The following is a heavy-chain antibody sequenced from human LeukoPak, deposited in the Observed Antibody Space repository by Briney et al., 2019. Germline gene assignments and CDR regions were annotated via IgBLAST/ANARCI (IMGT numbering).Heavy chain of an antibody. CDR1: GFILSNHW. Sequence: GGSLRLSCAASGFILSNHWMTWVRQAPGKGPEWVANMNRDGSEKYYVDSVKGRFTISRDTAKNSLYLQMNNLRAEDTALYYCARNNDMDVWGQGTTVIVSS. J-gene: IGHJ6*02. V-gene: IGHV3-7*03. CDR2: MNRDGSEK. CDR3: ARNNDMDV. D-gene: IGHD1/OR15-1a*01.